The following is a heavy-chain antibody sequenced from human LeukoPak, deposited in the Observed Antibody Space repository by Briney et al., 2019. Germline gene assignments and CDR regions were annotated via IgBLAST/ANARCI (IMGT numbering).Heavy chain of an antibody. V-gene: IGHV3-7*01. D-gene: IGHD6-19*01. J-gene: IGHJ4*02. CDR1: GFTFSNYG. CDR2: IKEDGSEK. CDR3: ARDRAVAGLFDY. Sequence: GGSLRLSCAASGFTFSNYGMNWVRQAPGKGLEWVANIKEDGSEKNYVDSVKGRFTISRDNTKNSVYLQMNSLRAEDTAVYYCARDRAVAGLFDYWGQGTLVTVSS.